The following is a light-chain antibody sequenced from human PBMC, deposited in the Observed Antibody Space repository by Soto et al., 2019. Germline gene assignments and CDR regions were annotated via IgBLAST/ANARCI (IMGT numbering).Light chain of an antibody. J-gene: IGLJ2*01. CDR1: SSDVGAFNY. V-gene: IGLV2-14*01. CDR3: SSYRHSRTVV. CDR2: DVS. Sequence: QSALTQPASVSGSPGQSITISCTRTSSDVGAFNYVSWYQQHPGKAPRLMIYDVSNRPSGVSNRFSGSKSGNTASLTISGLQAEDEADYYCSSYRHSRTVVFGGGTKLTVL.